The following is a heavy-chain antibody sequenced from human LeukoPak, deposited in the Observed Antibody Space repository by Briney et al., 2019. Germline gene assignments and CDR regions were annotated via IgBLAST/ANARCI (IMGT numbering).Heavy chain of an antibody. J-gene: IGHJ4*02. D-gene: IGHD4-17*01. CDR3: ARDYYGDYGLDY. CDR2: ISSSGSYI. Sequence: GGSLRLSCAASGFTFSTYSMNWVRQAPGKGLEWVSSISSSGSYIYYADSVEGRFAVSRDSAKNSLYLQMSSLRAEDTAVYYCARDYYGDYGLDYWGQGILVTVSS. CDR1: GFTFSTYS. V-gene: IGHV3-21*01.